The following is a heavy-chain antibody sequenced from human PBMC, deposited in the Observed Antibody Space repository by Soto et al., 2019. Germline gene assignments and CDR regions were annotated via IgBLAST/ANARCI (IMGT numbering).Heavy chain of an antibody. D-gene: IGHD1-7*01. CDR1: GGTFSSYA. J-gene: IGHJ4*02. V-gene: IGHV1-69*13. Sequence: SVKVSCKASGGTFSSYAISWVRQAPGQGLEWMGGIIPIFGTANYAQKFQGRVTITADESTSTAYMELSSLRSEDTAVYYCARDTHVWNWNYEYYFDYWGQGTRVTVSS. CDR3: ARDTHVWNWNYEYYFDY. CDR2: IIPIFGTA.